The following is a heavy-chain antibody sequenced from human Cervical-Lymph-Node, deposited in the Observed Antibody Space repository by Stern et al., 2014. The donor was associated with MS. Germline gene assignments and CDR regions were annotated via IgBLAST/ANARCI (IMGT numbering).Heavy chain of an antibody. J-gene: IGHJ4*02. Sequence: DQLVESGGGVVQPGKSLRLSCVASESDFSNFAMHWLRQAPGKEMEWVAFLSYDGDNKSYRDSVKGRFTISRDNSQSTLFLHMNSLRVEDTAVYYCARVNILTGYYVFDFWGQGALVTVSS. V-gene: IGHV3-30-3*01. CDR3: ARVNILTGYYVFDF. CDR2: LSYDGDNK. D-gene: IGHD3-9*01. CDR1: ESDFSNFA.